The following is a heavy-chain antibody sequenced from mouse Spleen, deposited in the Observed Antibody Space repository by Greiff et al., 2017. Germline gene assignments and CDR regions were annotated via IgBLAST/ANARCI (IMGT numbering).Heavy chain of an antibody. Sequence: QVQLKQSGAELVKPGASVKISCKASGYAFSSYWMNWVKQRPGKGLEWIGQIYPGDGDTNYNGKFKGKATLTADKSSSTAYMQLSSLTSEDSAVYFCARLDWDGAWFAYWGQGTLVTVSA. V-gene: IGHV1-80*01. CDR3: ARLDWDGAWFAY. J-gene: IGHJ3*01. CDR2: IYPGDGDT. D-gene: IGHD4-1*01. CDR1: GYAFSSYW.